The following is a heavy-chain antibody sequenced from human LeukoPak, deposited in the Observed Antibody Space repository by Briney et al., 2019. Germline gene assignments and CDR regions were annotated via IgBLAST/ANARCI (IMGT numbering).Heavy chain of an antibody. CDR2: IYYSGST. CDR3: ARVHGSAKDFDY. D-gene: IGHD3-10*01. J-gene: IGHJ4*02. CDR1: GGSISSYY. Sequence: SETLSLTCTVSGGSISSYYWSWIRQPPGKGLEWIGYIYYSGSTNYNPSLKSRATISVDTSKNQFSLKLSSVTAADTAVYYCARVHGSAKDFDYWGQGTLVTVSS. V-gene: IGHV4-59*12.